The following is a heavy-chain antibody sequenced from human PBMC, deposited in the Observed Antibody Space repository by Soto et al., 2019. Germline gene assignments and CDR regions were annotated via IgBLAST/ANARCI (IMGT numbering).Heavy chain of an antibody. D-gene: IGHD6-6*01. J-gene: IGHJ4*02. CDR3: AHSRYSRSSFDY. CDR2: IYWDDDK. V-gene: IGHV2-5*02. CDR1: GFSLTSNDVG. Sequence: GSGAALVNPTQTLTLTCTFSGFSLTSNDVGVGWIRQPPGKALEWLALIYWDDDKRYSPSLKSRLTITKDTSKNQVVLRMTNMDPVDTATYYCAHSRYSRSSFDYWGQGTLVTVSS.